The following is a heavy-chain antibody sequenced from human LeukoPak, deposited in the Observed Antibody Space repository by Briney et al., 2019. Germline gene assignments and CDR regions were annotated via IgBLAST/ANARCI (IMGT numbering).Heavy chain of an antibody. J-gene: IGHJ5*02. CDR3: ARKGDVVVVSGNWFDP. CDR1: GGSISSSNYY. Sequence: SETLSLTCTVSGGSISSSNYYWGWNRRPPGKGLEWIGSIYYSGSTYYNPSLKSRVTISVDTSKNQFSLKLSSVTAADTAVYYCARKGDVVVVSGNWFDPWGQGTLVTVSS. V-gene: IGHV4-39*01. CDR2: IYYSGST. D-gene: IGHD2-15*01.